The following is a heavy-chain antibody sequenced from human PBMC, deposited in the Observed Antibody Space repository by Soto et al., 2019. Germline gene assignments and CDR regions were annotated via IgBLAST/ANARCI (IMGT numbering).Heavy chain of an antibody. J-gene: IGHJ6*02. D-gene: IGHD3-10*01. CDR3: ARDLRRFGPKYCYYYGMDV. CDR2: IYYSGST. V-gene: IGHV4-31*03. Sequence: QVQLQESGPGLVKPSQTLSLTCTVSGGSISSGGYYWSWIGQHPGKGLEWIGYIYYSGSTYYNPSLKSRVTISVDTSKNQFSLKLSSVTAADTAVYYCARDLRRFGPKYCYYYGMDVWGQGTTVTVSS. CDR1: GGSISSGGYY.